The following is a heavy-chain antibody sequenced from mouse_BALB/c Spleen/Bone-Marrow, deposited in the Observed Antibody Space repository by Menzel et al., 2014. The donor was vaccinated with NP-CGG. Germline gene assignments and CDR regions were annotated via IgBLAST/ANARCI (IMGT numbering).Heavy chain of an antibody. J-gene: IGHJ4*01. V-gene: IGHV2-6-1*01. CDR2: IWSDGST. Sequence: VQLQQSGPGLVAPSQSLSITCTISGSSLTSYGVHWVRQPPGKGLEWLVVIWSDGSTTYNSALKSRLSISKDNSKSQVFLKMNSLQTDDTAMYYCARHSGGNYGYAMDYWGQGTSVTVSS. CDR1: GSSLTSYG. CDR3: ARHSGGNYGYAMDY. D-gene: IGHD2-1*01.